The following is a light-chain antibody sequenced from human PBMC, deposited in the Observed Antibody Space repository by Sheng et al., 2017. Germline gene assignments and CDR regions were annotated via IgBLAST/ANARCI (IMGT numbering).Light chain of an antibody. V-gene: IGKV3-15*01. CDR2: GAS. CDR1: QSISNN. CDR3: QHYNNWPYT. Sequence: EIVMTQSPATLSVSPGERANLSCRASQSISNNLAWYQQKPGQAPRLLIYGASTRATGIPATFSGSGSGTEFTLTISSLQSEDFAVYYCQHYNNWPYTFGQGTKLEIK. J-gene: IGKJ2*01.